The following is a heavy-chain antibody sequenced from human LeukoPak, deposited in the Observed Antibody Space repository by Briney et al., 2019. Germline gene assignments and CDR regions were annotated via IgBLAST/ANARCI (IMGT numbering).Heavy chain of an antibody. V-gene: IGHV1-3*01. CDR1: GYIFTKYV. D-gene: IGHD2-21*01. Sequence: GASVKVSCKASGYIFTKYVVHWVRQAPGQRHEWMGWIKAGNSDTKYSQNFQDRLTITRDTSASTVYMELSSLTSEDTALYYCARDDCGDTCYPGGYWGQGTLVTVSS. J-gene: IGHJ4*02. CDR3: ARDDCGDTCYPGGY. CDR2: IKAGNSDT.